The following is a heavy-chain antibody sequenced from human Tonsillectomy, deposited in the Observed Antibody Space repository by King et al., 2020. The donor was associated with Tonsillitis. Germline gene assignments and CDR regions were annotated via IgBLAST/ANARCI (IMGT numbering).Heavy chain of an antibody. V-gene: IGHV3-9*01. Sequence: VQLVESGGGLVQPGMSLRLSCAASGFTFDDYAMHWVRQGPVKGLEWVSGISWNSGTIVYADSVKGRFTISRDNAKKSLYLQMNSLRAEDTALYYCAKDIFGDAHDAFDMWGQGTMVTVSS. CDR2: ISWNSGTI. CDR1: GFTFDDYA. J-gene: IGHJ3*02. D-gene: IGHD2-21*02. CDR3: AKDIFGDAHDAFDM.